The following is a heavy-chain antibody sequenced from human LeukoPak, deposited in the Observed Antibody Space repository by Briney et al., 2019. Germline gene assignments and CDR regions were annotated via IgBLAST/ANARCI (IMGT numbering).Heavy chain of an antibody. CDR1: GGSISSGDYY. CDR3: ARAPSGCGGTCPSDH. V-gene: IGHV4-30-4*01. D-gene: IGHD2-15*01. J-gene: IGHJ4*02. Sequence: SETLSLTCTVSGGSISSGDYYWSWIRQPPGKGLEWIAYMYYSGSTYYNPSLKSRVTMSADTSKNQLSLKLTSVTAADTAVYYCARAPSGCGGTCPSDHWGPGTLVTVSS. CDR2: MYYSGST.